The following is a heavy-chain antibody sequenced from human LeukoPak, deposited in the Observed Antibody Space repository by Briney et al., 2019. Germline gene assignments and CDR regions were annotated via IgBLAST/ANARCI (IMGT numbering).Heavy chain of an antibody. CDR1: GGSISSSNW. CDR3: ARDLEYCSSTSCRRQFDY. D-gene: IGHD2-2*01. CDR2: IYHSGST. J-gene: IGHJ4*02. V-gene: IGHV4-4*02. Sequence: SGTLSLTCAVSGGSISSSNWWSWVRQPPGKGLEWIGEIYHSGSTNYNPSLKSRVTISVDTSKNQFSLKLSSVTAVDTAVYYCARDLEYCSSTSCRRQFDYWGQGTLVTVSS.